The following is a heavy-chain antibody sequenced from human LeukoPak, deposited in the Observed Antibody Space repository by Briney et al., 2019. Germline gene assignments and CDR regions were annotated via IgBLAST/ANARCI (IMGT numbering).Heavy chain of an antibody. Sequence: SETLSLTCTVSGGFISSYYWSWIRQPPGKGLEWIGYIYYSGSTNYNPSLKSRVTISVDTSKNQFSLKLSSVTAADTAVYYCARGIAAAGTENWFDPWGQGTLVTVSS. D-gene: IGHD6-13*01. CDR1: GGFISSYY. V-gene: IGHV4-59*01. CDR2: IYYSGST. J-gene: IGHJ5*02. CDR3: ARGIAAAGTENWFDP.